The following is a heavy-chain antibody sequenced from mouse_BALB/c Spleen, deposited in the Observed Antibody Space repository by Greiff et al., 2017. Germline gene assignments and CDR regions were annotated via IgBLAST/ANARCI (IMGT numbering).Heavy chain of an antibody. CDR2: IYPGNGDT. CDR3: ARWEGSYAMDY. Sequence: QVQLQQPGAELVKPGASVKMSCKASGYTFTSYNMHWVKQTPGQGLEWIGAIYPGNGDTSYNQKFKGKATLTADKSSSTAYMQLSSLTSEDSAVYYCARWEGSYAMDYWGQGTSVTVSS. CDR1: GYTFTSYN. J-gene: IGHJ4*01. D-gene: IGHD4-1*01. V-gene: IGHV1-12*01.